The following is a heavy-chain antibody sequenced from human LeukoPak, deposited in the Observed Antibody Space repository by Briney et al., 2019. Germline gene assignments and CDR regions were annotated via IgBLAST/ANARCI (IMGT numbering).Heavy chain of an antibody. V-gene: IGHV4-34*01. CDR3: AASLPLAHCGGDCYPGGHY. CDR1: GGSFSGYY. D-gene: IGHD2-21*02. Sequence: SETLSLTCAVYGGSFSGYYWSWIRQPPGKGLEWIGEINHSGSTNYNPSLKSRVTISVDTSKNQFSLKLSSVTAADTAVYYCAASLPLAHCGGDCYPGGHYWGQGTLVTVSS. CDR2: INHSGST. J-gene: IGHJ4*02.